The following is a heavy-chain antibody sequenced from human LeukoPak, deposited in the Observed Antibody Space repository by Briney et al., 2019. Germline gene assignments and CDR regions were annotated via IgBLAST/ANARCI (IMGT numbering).Heavy chain of an antibody. CDR3: ARGLIEMATIYFDY. Sequence: GGSLRLSCAASGFAVSSTYMSWVRQALGRGLEWVSVVYSGGTTYYADSVKGRFTISRDNSKNTLYPQMTSLRAEDTAVYYCARGLIEMATIYFDYWGQGTLVTVSS. V-gene: IGHV3-53*01. CDR1: GFAVSSTY. J-gene: IGHJ4*02. CDR2: VYSGGTT. D-gene: IGHD5-24*01.